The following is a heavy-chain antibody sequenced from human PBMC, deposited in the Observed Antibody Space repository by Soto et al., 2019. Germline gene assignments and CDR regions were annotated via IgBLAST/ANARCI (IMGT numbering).Heavy chain of an antibody. J-gene: IGHJ5*02. D-gene: IGHD2-15*01. CDR1: GGSISSGGYY. CDR2: LYYSGST. CDR3: SRNTGCSCGSCYSRLGRPVGSVWFDP. V-gene: IGHV4-31*03. Sequence: QVQLQESGPGLVKPSQTLSLTCTVSGGSISSGGYYWSWIRQHPGRGLEWIGFLYYSGSTYYNPSLKSRVTVSVDTSTKQFSLKLSSVTAGDTAVYYCSRNTGCSCGSCYSRLGRPVGSVWFDPWGQGTLVIVST.